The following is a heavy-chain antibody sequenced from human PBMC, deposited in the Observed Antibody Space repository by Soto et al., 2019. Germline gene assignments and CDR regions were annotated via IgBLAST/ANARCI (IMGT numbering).Heavy chain of an antibody. CDR1: KFTITSYW. Sequence: EVQLVESGGGLVQPGGSVRLSCAASKFTITSYWMHWVRQAPGKGLVWVSRINSDGSSISYADAVKGRFTISRDNAKNTPYLQMNSLRVEDTAFYISARAVFHDYELRDLDVWGQGTTVTVFS. J-gene: IGHJ6*02. CDR2: INSDGSSI. D-gene: IGHD3-16*01. V-gene: IGHV3-74*01. CDR3: ARAVFHDYELRDLDV.